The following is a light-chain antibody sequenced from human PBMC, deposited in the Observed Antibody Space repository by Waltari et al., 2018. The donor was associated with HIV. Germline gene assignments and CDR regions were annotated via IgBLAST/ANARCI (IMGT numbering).Light chain of an antibody. Sequence: QSALTQPASVSGSPGPSITISCPGTKSDFGSYAFVSWYQQYPGKAPRLIISDVRNRPSGISSRFSGSKYGYTASLTISGLRAEDEADYFCSSWTSSTTLVFGTGTKVTVL. J-gene: IGLJ1*01. V-gene: IGLV2-14*01. CDR3: SSWTSSTTLV. CDR1: KSDFGSYAF. CDR2: DVR.